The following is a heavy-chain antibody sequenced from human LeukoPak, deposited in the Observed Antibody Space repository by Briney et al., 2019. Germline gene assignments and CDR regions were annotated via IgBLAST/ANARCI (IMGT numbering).Heavy chain of an antibody. CDR1: GGSISRYY. J-gene: IGHJ4*02. CDR3: ARHDMDVAGAGLDYFDY. D-gene: IGHD1-26*01. Sequence: SETLSLTRTVSGGSISRYYWSWLRQPPGKGLECIGYIYYSGGTNYNPSLKSRVTMSVDTSKHPFSVKLSSVTTADTAVYYCARHDMDVAGAGLDYFDYWGQGTLVTVCS. CDR2: IYYSGGT. V-gene: IGHV4-59*08.